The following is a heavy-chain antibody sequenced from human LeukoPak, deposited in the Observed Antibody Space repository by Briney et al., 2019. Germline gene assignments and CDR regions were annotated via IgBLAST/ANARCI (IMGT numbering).Heavy chain of an antibody. CDR1: GYTFTGYY. V-gene: IGHV1-2*06. J-gene: IGHJ5*02. Sequence: GASVKVSCKASGYTFTGYYMHWVRQAPGQGLEWMGRINPNSGGTNYAQKFQGRVTMTRDTSISTAYMELSRLRSDDTAVYYCARVVYSYGYWFGPWGQGTLVTVSS. CDR3: ARVVYSYGYWFGP. CDR2: INPNSGGT. D-gene: IGHD5-18*01.